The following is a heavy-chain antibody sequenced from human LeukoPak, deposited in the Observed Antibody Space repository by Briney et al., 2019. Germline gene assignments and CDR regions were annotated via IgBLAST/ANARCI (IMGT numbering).Heavy chain of an antibody. V-gene: IGHV3-23*01. CDR2: ISGSGGST. Sequence: GSLRLSCAASGFTCSSYAMSWVRQAPGKGLEWVSAISGSGGSTYYADSVKGRFTISRDNSKNTLYLQMNSLRAEDTAVYYCAAAVAGTALGYWGQGTLVTVSS. CDR3: AAAVAGTALGY. J-gene: IGHJ4*02. D-gene: IGHD6-19*01. CDR1: GFTCSSYA.